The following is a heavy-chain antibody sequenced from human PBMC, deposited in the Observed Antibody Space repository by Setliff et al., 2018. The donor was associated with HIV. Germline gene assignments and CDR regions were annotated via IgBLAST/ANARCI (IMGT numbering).Heavy chain of an antibody. V-gene: IGHV4-61*09. Sequence: PSETLSLTCSVSGASISGVNYYWTWIRQPAGKGLEWLGHIKDTGATNYSPSLKSRVTMSIDTSNKQFSLKLSSVTAADTAVYYCARRIIVGAISDVFDIWGQGTLVT. CDR1: GASISGVNYY. J-gene: IGHJ3*02. D-gene: IGHD1-26*01. CDR2: IKDTGAT. CDR3: ARRIIVGAISDVFDI.